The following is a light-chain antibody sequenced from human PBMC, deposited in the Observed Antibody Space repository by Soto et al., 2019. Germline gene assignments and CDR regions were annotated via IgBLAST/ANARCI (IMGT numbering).Light chain of an antibody. CDR3: LQDSNHPHT. V-gene: IGKV3-15*01. CDR1: QGVSRK. CDR2: GAS. Sequence: DIVMTQSPATLSVAKGERVTFSCRASQGVSRKLAWYQHKPGQAPRLLISGASTGATGIPARFSGSGSETDFTLTISGLQPEDFATYYCLQDSNHPHTFGGGTKVDFK. J-gene: IGKJ4*01.